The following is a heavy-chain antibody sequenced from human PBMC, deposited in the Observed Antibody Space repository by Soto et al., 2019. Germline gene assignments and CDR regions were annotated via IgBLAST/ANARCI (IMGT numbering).Heavy chain of an antibody. CDR1: GGTFSSYA. J-gene: IGHJ6*02. CDR3: ASTDCSSTSCPSYYYGMDV. Sequence: GASVKVSCKASGGTFSSYAISWVRQAPGQGLEWMGGIIPIFGTANYAQKFQGRVTITADESTSTAYMELSSLRSEDTAVYYCASTDCSSTSCPSYYYGMDVWGQGTTVTVSS. D-gene: IGHD2-2*01. CDR2: IIPIFGTA. V-gene: IGHV1-69*13.